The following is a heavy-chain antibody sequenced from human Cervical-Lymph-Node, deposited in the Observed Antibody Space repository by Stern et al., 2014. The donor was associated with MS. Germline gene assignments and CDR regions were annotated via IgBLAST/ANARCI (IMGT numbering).Heavy chain of an antibody. V-gene: IGHV4-59*01. D-gene: IGHD6-13*01. CDR1: GGSIINYY. J-gene: IGHJ5*02. Sequence: QLQLQESGPGLVKPSETLSLTCTVSGGSIINYYWSWIRQTPGKGLEWIGYIYYSGRTNYNPSLKSRVSISVDTSKNQFSLMLSSVTAADTAVYYCARDSSDTWYGPIDAWGQGTQVIVSS. CDR3: ARDSSDTWYGPIDA. CDR2: IYYSGRT.